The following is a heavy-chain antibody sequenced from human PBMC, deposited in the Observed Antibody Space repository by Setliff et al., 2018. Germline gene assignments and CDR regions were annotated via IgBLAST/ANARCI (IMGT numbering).Heavy chain of an antibody. CDR2: INHSGST. CDR3: ARGPPGYYYYMNV. CDR1: GESFSGHY. J-gene: IGHJ6*03. Sequence: SETLSLTCAVYGESFSGHYWSWIRQPPGKGLEWIGEINHSGSTNYNPSLKSRVTISVDTSKNQFSLKLSSVAAADTAVYYCARGPPGYYYYMNVWGQGTTVTVSS. V-gene: IGHV4-34*01.